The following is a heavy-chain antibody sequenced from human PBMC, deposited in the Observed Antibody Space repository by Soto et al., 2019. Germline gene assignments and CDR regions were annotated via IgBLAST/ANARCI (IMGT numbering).Heavy chain of an antibody. CDR2: IYYSGST. CDR3: ARVTTLGNWFDP. V-gene: IGHV4-31*03. CDR1: GGSICGGGYY. D-gene: IGHD4-4*01. J-gene: IGHJ5*02. Sequence: SETLSLTCTVSGGSICGGGYYWSWIRQHPGKGLEWIGYIYYSGSTYYNPSLKSRVTISVDTSKNQFSLKLSSVTAADTAVYYCARVTTLGNWFDPWGQGTLVTVSS.